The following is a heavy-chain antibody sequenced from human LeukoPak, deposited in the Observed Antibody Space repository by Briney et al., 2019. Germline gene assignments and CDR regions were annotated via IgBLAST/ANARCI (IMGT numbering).Heavy chain of an antibody. CDR2: VSGTGLTT. D-gene: IGHD3-10*01. CDR1: GFTFSSYA. V-gene: IGHV3-23*01. J-gene: IGHJ4*02. CDR3: ARLIGVIPV. Sequence: GGSLRLSCAASGFTFSSYAMSWVRQAPGKGLEWVSAVSGTGLTTYYADSVKGRFIVSRDNSKNTVYLQMNSLRAEDTAVYYCARLIGVIPVWGQGTLVTVSS.